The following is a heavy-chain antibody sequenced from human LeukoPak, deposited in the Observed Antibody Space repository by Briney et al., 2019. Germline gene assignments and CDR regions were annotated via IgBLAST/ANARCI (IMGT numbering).Heavy chain of an antibody. Sequence: PGGSLRLSCAASGFTFSSYDMHWVRQATGKGMEWVSAIGTADDTYYPGSVKGRFTISRENAKNSLYLQMNSLGAGDTAVYYCARGGSAGYYYMDVWGKGTTVTVSS. D-gene: IGHD3-16*01. V-gene: IGHV3-13*01. CDR2: IGTADDT. CDR1: GFTFSSYD. CDR3: ARGGSAGYYYMDV. J-gene: IGHJ6*03.